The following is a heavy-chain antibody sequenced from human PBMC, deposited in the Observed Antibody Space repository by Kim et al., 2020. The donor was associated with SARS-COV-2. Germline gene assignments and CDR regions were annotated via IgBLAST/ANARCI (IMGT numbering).Heavy chain of an antibody. CDR1: GYSFTSYW. Sequence: GESLKISCKGSGYSFTSYWIGWVRQMPGKGLEWMGIIYPGDSDTRYSPSFQGQVTISADKSISTAYLQWSSLKASDTAMYYCALSTMVQGVPDLYYYYGMDVWGQGTTVTVSS. J-gene: IGHJ6*02. CDR2: IYPGDSDT. CDR3: ALSTMVQGVPDLYYYYGMDV. V-gene: IGHV5-51*01. D-gene: IGHD3-10*01.